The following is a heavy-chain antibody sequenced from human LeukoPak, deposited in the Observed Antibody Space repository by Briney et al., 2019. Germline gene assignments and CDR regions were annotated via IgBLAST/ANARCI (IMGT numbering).Heavy chain of an antibody. V-gene: IGHV4-59*01. Sequence: SETLSLTCTVSGGSISSYYWSWIRQPPGKGLEWIGYIYYSGSTNYNPSLKSRVTISVDTSKNQFSLKLSSVTAADTAVYYCARLGSGCYHYYYMDVWGKGTTVTVSS. CDR3: ARLGSGCYHYYYMDV. CDR2: IYYSGST. J-gene: IGHJ6*03. CDR1: GGSISSYY. D-gene: IGHD1-26*01.